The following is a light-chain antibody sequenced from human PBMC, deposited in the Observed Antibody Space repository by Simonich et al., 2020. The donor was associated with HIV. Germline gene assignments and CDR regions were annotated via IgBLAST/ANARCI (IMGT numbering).Light chain of an antibody. CDR3: QQYSTYPLT. J-gene: IGKJ4*01. CDR1: QSISSNW. V-gene: IGKV1-5*03. CDR2: KAS. Sequence: DIQLTQSPSTLSASVRDSVTITCRASQSISSNWLAWYQQKPGKAPKLLIYKASNLETGVPSRFRGSGSGTEFTLTISSLQPDDFATYYCQQYSTYPLTFGGGTKVEIK.